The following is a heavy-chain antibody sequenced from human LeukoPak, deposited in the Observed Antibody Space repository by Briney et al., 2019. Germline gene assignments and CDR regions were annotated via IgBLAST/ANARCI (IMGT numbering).Heavy chain of an antibody. CDR1: GYTFTSYY. D-gene: IGHD3-10*01. J-gene: IGHJ4*02. Sequence: ASVKVSCKASGYTFTSYYMHWVRQAPGQGLEWMGIINPSGGSTSCAQKFQGRVTMTRDTSTSTVYMELSSLRSEDTAVYYCAREGAAFGELKPFDYWGQGTLVTVSS. V-gene: IGHV1-46*01. CDR3: AREGAAFGELKPFDY. CDR2: INPSGGST.